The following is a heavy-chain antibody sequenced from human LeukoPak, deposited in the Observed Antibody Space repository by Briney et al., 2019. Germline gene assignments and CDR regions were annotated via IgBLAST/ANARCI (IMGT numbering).Heavy chain of an antibody. V-gene: IGHV4-59*01. CDR1: GDSMSSYF. J-gene: IGHJ6*04. D-gene: IGHD1-14*01. CDR2: IYQTTT. Sequence: SETLSLTCTVSGDSMSSYFWTWVRQFPGKGLEWVGYIYQTTTSYNPSLKGRATISADMSQNQLSLRVTSVTAADTAVYYCARNFPGRTEDVWGKGTTVIVSS. CDR3: ARNFPGRTEDV.